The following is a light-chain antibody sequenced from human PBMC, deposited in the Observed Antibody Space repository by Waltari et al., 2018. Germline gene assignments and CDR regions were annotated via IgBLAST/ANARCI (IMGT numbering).Light chain of an antibody. V-gene: IGLV1-47*02. Sequence: QSVLTQPPSASGTPGQRVTISCSGRPSNIAANLVYWYQHLPGKAPKLLIYNNNQRPSGVPDRFSDSKSGTSASLAISGLRSEDEAEYYCAVWDERVRGRVFGGGTKLTVL. J-gene: IGLJ3*02. CDR2: NNN. CDR3: AVWDERVRGRV. CDR1: PSNIAANL.